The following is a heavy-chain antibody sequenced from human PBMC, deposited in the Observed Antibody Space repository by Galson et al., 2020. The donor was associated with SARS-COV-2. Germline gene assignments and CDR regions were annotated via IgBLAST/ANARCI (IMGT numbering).Heavy chain of an antibody. CDR3: AKVGAPHNANMFCDT. D-gene: IGHD3-10*02. CDR2: ILSDSDGRT. CDR1: GLTLSSYA. Sequence: GESLKISCEGSGLTLSSYAMSWVRQATGKGPEWVSTILSDSDGRTYYTDFVKGRFTISRDTSKNTVYLQMNSLRDEDTAVYYCAKVGAPHNANMFCDTWGQGTLVTVSS. V-gene: IGHV3-23*01. J-gene: IGHJ5*02.